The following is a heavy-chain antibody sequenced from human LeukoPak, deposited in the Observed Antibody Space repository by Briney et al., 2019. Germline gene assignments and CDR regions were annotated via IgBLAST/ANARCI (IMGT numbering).Heavy chain of an antibody. J-gene: IGHJ4*02. CDR2: ISYDGSNK. D-gene: IGHD3-22*01. CDR3: ARDPDSSGYYYDPLFDY. V-gene: IGHV3-30-3*01. CDR1: GFTFSSYA. Sequence: PGGSLRLSCAASGFTFSSYAMHWVRQAPGKGLEWVAVISYDGSNKYYADSVKGRFTISRDNSKNTLYLQMNSLRAEDTAVYYCARDPDSSGYYYDPLFDYWGQETLVTVSS.